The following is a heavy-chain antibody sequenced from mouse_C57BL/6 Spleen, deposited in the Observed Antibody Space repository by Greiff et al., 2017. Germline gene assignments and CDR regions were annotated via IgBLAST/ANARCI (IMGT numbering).Heavy chain of an antibody. J-gene: IGHJ4*01. CDR2: ISGGGGNT. CDR1: GSTFSSYT. CDR3: ARQSWDDAMDY. V-gene: IGHV5-9*01. D-gene: IGHD4-1*01. Sequence: EVHLVESGGGLVKPGGSLKLSCAASGSTFSSYTMSWVRQTPEKSLEWVATISGGGGNTNYPDSVKGRFTISRDNAKNTLYLQRSSLRSEDRALYYCARQSWDDAMDYWGQGTSVTVSS.